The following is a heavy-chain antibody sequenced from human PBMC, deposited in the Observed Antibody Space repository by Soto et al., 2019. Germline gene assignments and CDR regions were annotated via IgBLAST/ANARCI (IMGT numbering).Heavy chain of an antibody. Sequence: GGSLRLSCVGSGFTFSNYKMNWVRQAPGQGLEWVSSISGSSTYIYYADSVRGRFTISRDNAKNSVHLQMNSLRVEDTAVYFCAREELPPGTSFNSWFDPWGQGTLVTVSS. V-gene: IGHV3-21*01. D-gene: IGHD1-1*01. J-gene: IGHJ5*02. CDR3: AREELPPGTSFNSWFDP. CDR2: ISGSSTYI. CDR1: GFTFSNYK.